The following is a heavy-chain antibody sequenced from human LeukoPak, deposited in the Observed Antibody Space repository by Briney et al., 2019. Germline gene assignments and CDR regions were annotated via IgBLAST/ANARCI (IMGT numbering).Heavy chain of an antibody. CDR1: GDSIGTYY. CDR2: IYTSGST. V-gene: IGHV4-4*07. CDR3: AKSNGYGLIDI. D-gene: IGHD3-22*01. Sequence: SETLSLTCTVSGDSIGTYYWSWIRQPAGKGLEWIGRIYTSGSTNYNPSLKSRVTMSIDTSKNQFSLKLSSVTAADTAVYYCAKSNGYGLIDIWGQGTMVTVSS. J-gene: IGHJ3*02.